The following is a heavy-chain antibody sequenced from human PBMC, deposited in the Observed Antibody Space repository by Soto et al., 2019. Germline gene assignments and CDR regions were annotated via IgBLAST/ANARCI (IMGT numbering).Heavy chain of an antibody. CDR1: GGSIISYY. D-gene: IGHD7-27*01. CDR3: ARRWGPGFDY. CDR2: IYYSGST. V-gene: IGHV4-59*08. Sequence: SETHSLTSTVSGGSIISYYWSWIRQPPGKGLEWIGYIYYSGSTNYNPSLKSRVTISVDTSKNQFSLKLSSVTAADTAVYYCARRWGPGFDYWGQGTLVTVSS. J-gene: IGHJ4*02.